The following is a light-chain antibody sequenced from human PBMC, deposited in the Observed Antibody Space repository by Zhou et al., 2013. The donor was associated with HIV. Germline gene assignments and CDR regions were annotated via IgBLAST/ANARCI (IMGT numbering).Light chain of an antibody. CDR3: QAYDNSVRDSRL. V-gene: IGLV1-40*01. Sequence: QSVLTQAPSVSGAPGQTVTISCTWSSSNIGEVYDVHWYQQLPGIAPNLLIFSNIKRPSGVPDRFSGSKSGASASLTITGLQAEDEADYYCQAYDNSVRDSRLFGGGTKLTVL. J-gene: IGLJ2*01. CDR2: SNI. CDR1: SSNIGEVYD.